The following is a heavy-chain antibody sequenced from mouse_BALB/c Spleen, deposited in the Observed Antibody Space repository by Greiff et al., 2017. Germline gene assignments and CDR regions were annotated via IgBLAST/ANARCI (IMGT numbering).Heavy chain of an antibody. CDR1: GFSLTGYG. V-gene: IGHV2-6-7*01. D-gene: IGHD2-3*01. CDR3: ARNGLLRGVDY. J-gene: IGHJ4*01. Sequence: VQGVESGPGLVAPSQSLSITCTVSGFSLTGYGVNWVRQPPGKGLEWLGMIWGDGSTDYNSALKSRLSISKDNSKSQVFLKMNSLQTDDTARYYCARNGLLRGVDYWGQGTSVTVSS. CDR2: IWGDGST.